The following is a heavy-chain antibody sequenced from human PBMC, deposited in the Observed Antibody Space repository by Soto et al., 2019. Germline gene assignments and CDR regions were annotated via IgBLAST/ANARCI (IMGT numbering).Heavy chain of an antibody. CDR3: ARLRQLERRGGMGADY. Sequence: QLQLQESGPGLVKPSETLSLTCTVSGGSISSSSYYWGWIRQPPGKGLEWIGSIYYSGSTYYNPSLKSRVTISVDTSKNQFSLKLSSVTAADTAVYYCARLRQLERRGGMGADYWGQGTLVTVSS. D-gene: IGHD1-1*01. V-gene: IGHV4-39*01. J-gene: IGHJ4*02. CDR2: IYYSGST. CDR1: GGSISSSSYY.